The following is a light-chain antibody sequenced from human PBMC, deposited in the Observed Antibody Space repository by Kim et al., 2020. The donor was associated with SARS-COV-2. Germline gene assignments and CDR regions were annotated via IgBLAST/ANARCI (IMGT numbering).Light chain of an antibody. CDR1: KLGDKY. J-gene: IGLJ3*02. Sequence: YELTQPPSVSVSPGQTASITCSGDKLGDKYACWYQQKPGQSPVLVIYQDSKRPSGIPERFSGSNSGNTATLTISGTQAMDEADYYCQAWDSSTWVFGGG. CDR3: QAWDSSTWV. V-gene: IGLV3-1*01. CDR2: QDS.